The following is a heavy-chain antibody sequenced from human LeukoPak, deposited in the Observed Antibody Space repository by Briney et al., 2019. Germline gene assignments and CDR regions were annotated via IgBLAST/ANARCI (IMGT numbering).Heavy chain of an antibody. CDR2: INRDGTEK. Sequence: TGGSLRLSCAASQFIFSTYAMSWFRQSPGKGLEWVAHINRDGTEKQYLDSVKGRFTISRDNARNSQYLQMNNLRAEDTAVYYCASAGGWVFFNWGQGTLVTVSS. CDR3: ASAGGWVFFN. D-gene: IGHD6-19*01. V-gene: IGHV3-7*01. J-gene: IGHJ4*02. CDR1: QFIFSTYA.